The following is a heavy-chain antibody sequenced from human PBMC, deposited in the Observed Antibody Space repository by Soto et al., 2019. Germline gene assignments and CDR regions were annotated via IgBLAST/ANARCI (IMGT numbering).Heavy chain of an antibody. Sequence: ASVKVSCKASGYPFTSYGISCVRQAPGQGLEWVAWISAYNGNRDTAQKFQGRVTMTLDTSTDTAHMELGDLTSADTGVYYCARGRIVASIHDAFEIWGQGTKVTVSS. J-gene: IGHJ3*02. V-gene: IGHV1-18*01. D-gene: IGHD5-12*01. CDR1: GYPFTSYG. CDR3: ARGRIVASIHDAFEI. CDR2: ISAYNGNR.